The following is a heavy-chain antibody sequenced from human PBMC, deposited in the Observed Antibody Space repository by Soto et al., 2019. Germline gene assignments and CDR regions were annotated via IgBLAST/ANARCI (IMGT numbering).Heavy chain of an antibody. V-gene: IGHV4-59*01. CDR2: VYYSGTT. J-gene: IGHJ4*02. CDR3: ARAGSTWRYFFDY. D-gene: IGHD6-13*01. Sequence: QQQQGPGLVKPSETLSLTCTVSGGSISSYYWTWIRQPPGKGLEWVGYVYYSGTTYYNPSLQSRVTISVDTSKNQFSLKVKSVTAADTAIYYCARAGSTWRYFFDYWGQGSLVTVSS. CDR1: GGSISSYY.